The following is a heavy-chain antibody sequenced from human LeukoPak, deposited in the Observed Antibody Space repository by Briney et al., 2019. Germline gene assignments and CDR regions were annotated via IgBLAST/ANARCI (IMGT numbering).Heavy chain of an antibody. J-gene: IGHJ4*02. Sequence: GGSLRLSCAASGFTFSNAWMSWVRQAPGKGLEWVGRIKSKTDGGTTDYAAPVKGRFTISRDDSKNTLYLQMNSLKTEDTAVYYCTTGGSGSYFYYFDYWGQGTLVTVSS. CDR3: TTGGSGSYFYYFDY. CDR2: IKSKTDGGTT. V-gene: IGHV3-15*01. CDR1: GFTFSNAW. D-gene: IGHD1-26*01.